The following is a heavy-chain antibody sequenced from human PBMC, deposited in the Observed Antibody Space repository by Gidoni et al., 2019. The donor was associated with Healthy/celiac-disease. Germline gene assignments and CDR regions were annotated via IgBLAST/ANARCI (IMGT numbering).Heavy chain of an antibody. J-gene: IGHJ4*02. CDR2: IKHSGSP. V-gene: IGHV4-34*01. CDR3: ARRIAVAGKFHGGPGGSTRHIDY. D-gene: IGHD6-19*01. CDR1: VGSFSGYY. Sequence: QVQLQQWGAGLLKPSETLSLTCAVHVGSFSGYYWCWIPQPPGKGLEWIGEIKHSGSPNYNPSLKSRVTISVDTSKNQFSLKLSSVTAADTAVYYCARRIAVAGKFHGGPGGSTRHIDYWGQGTLVTVSS.